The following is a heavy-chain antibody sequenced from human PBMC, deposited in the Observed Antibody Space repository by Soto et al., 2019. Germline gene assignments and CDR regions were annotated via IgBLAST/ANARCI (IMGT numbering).Heavy chain of an antibody. D-gene: IGHD6-13*01. V-gene: IGHV1-3*01. Sequence: QVQLVQSGAEVKKPGASVKVSCKASGYTFTSYAMHWVRQAPGQRLEWMGWINAGNGNTKYSQKFQGRVTITRDTSVSTAYMELGRRRSEDTAVYYCARGKQPVDGCRKGITVTVYS. CDR2: INAGNGNT. CDR1: GYTFTSYA. J-gene: IGHJ6*04. CDR3: ARGKQPVDG.